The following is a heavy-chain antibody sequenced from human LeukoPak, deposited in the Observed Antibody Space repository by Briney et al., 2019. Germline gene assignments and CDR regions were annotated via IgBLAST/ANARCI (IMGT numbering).Heavy chain of an antibody. V-gene: IGHV4-59*01. CDR1: GGSISSYY. Sequence: SETLSLTCTVSGGSISSYYWSWIRQPPGKGLEWIGYIYYSGSTNYNPSLKSRVTISVDTSKNQFSLKLSSVTAADTAVYYCARDPTNYYDSSGYYYRSYWYFDLWGRGTLVTVSS. CDR3: ARDPTNYYDSSGYYYRSYWYFDL. J-gene: IGHJ2*01. CDR2: IYYSGST. D-gene: IGHD3-22*01.